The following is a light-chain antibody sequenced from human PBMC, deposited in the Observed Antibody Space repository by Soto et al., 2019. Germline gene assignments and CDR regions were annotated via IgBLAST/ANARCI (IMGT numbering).Light chain of an antibody. CDR1: SSDVGGYNS. J-gene: IGLJ2*01. CDR2: EVS. CDR3: SSYTSSSTHVV. V-gene: IGLV2-14*01. Sequence: QSALTQPASVSGSPGQSITISCTGTSSDVGGYNSVSWYQQHPGKAPKLIIYEVSNRPSGVSNRFSGSKSGNTASLTISGRQAEDEDDYYCSSYTSSSTHVVFGGGTKLTVL.